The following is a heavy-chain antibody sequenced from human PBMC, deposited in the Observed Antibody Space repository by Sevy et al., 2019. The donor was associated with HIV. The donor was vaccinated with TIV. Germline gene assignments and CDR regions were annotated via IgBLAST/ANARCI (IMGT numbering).Heavy chain of an antibody. J-gene: IGHJ6*03. V-gene: IGHV4-59*01. Sequence: SETLSLTCTVSGGSISSYYWSWIRQPPGKGLEWIGYIYYSGSTNYNPSLKSRVTISVDTSKNQFSLKLSSVTAADTAVYYCARVGRYYYDSSGYYYVLNYYYYMDVWAKGPRSPSP. D-gene: IGHD3-22*01. CDR3: ARVGRYYYDSSGYYYVLNYYYYMDV. CDR2: IYYSGST. CDR1: GGSISSYY.